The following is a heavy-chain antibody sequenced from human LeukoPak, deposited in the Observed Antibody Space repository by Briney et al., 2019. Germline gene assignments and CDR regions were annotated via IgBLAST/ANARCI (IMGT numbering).Heavy chain of an antibody. CDR2: ISYDGSNK. V-gene: IGHV3-30-3*01. Sequence: PGGSLRLSCAASGFTFSSYAMHWVRQAPGKGLEWVAVISYDGSNKYYADSVKGRFTISRDNSKNTLYLQMNSLRAEDTAVYYCARDRAGLLDGMDVWGQGTTVTVSS. D-gene: IGHD2-15*01. J-gene: IGHJ6*02. CDR3: ARDRAGLLDGMDV. CDR1: GFTFSSYA.